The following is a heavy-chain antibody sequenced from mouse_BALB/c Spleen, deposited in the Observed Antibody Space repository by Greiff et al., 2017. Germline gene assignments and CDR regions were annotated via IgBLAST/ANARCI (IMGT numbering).Heavy chain of an antibody. V-gene: IGHV5-6*01. CDR3: ARHSDGWYFDV. CDR2: ISSGGSYT. CDR1: GFTFSSYG. J-gene: IGHJ1*01. Sequence: EVQLVESGGDLVKPGGSLKLSCAASGFTFSSYGMSWVRQTPDKRLEWVATISSGGSYTYYPDSVKGRFTISRDNAKNTLYLQMSSLKSEDTAMYYCARHSDGWYFDVWGAGTTVTVSS. D-gene: IGHD2-3*01.